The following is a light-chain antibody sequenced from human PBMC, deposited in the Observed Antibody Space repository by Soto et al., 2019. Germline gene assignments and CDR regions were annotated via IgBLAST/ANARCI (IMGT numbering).Light chain of an antibody. J-gene: IGLJ3*02. CDR1: SSNIGNDY. Sequence: QSVLTQPPSASGTPGQKVSISCSGSSSNIGNDYVYCYRQLPGTAPKLLIYRNNQRPSEVPDRFSASKSGTSASLAINGLRSEDEADYYCAAWDDSLSVVFGGGTKLTVL. CDR2: RNN. V-gene: IGLV1-47*01. CDR3: AAWDDSLSVV.